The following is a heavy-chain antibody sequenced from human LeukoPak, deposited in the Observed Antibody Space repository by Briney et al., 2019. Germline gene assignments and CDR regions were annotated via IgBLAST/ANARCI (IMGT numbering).Heavy chain of an antibody. Sequence: SGPTLVNPTQTLTLTCTFSGFSLNTRGVGVGWIRQPPARALEWLALIYWDDDRRYSPSLKSRLTITKDTSKNQVVLTMTNMDPVDTATYFCAHRKNYYDSSVFDNWGQGTLVTVSS. D-gene: IGHD3-22*01. J-gene: IGHJ4*02. CDR3: AHRKNYYDSSVFDN. CDR2: IYWDDDR. CDR1: GFSLNTRGVG. V-gene: IGHV2-5*02.